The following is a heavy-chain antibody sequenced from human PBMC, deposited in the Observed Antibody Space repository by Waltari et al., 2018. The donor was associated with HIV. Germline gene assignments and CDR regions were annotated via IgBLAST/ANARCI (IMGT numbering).Heavy chain of an antibody. CDR3: ARGLGGSYYYGVDV. Sequence: QVHLVQSGAEVKMPGASVRVSCKTSGYIFTNYGVSWVRQAPGQGLEWLGWISCYNANTNYALRLQGRVTLTTDTATSTAYMELRSLRSDDTAVYYCARGLGGSYYYGVDVWGQGTTVTVS. J-gene: IGHJ6*02. CDR1: GYIFTNYG. V-gene: IGHV1-18*01. CDR2: ISCYNANT.